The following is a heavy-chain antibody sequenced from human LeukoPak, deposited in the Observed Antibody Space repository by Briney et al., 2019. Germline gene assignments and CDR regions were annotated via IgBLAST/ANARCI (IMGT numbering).Heavy chain of an antibody. J-gene: IGHJ4*02. V-gene: IGHV3-15*07. CDR3: TTAAFVGATAY. Sequence: PGGSLRLSCVASGYPFSSYSMNWVRQAPGKGLEWVGRIKSKTGGGTIDYAAPVKGRFTISRDDSKDTLYLQMNSLKSEDTAVYHCTTAAFVGATAYWGQGALVIVSS. CDR1: GYPFSSYS. CDR2: IKSKTGGGTI. D-gene: IGHD1-26*01.